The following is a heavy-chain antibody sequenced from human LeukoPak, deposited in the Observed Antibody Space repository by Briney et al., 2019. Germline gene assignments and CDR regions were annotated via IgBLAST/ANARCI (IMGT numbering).Heavy chain of an antibody. D-gene: IGHD5-18*01. CDR2: INHSGST. Sequence: SETLSLTCAVYGGSFSGYYWSWIRQPPGKGLEWIGEINHSGSTNYNPSLKSRVTISVDTSKSQFSLKLSSVTAADTAVYYCARGGGYSYGYYAFDYWGQGTLVTVSS. CDR3: ARGGGYSYGYYAFDY. J-gene: IGHJ4*02. CDR1: GGSFSGYY. V-gene: IGHV4-34*01.